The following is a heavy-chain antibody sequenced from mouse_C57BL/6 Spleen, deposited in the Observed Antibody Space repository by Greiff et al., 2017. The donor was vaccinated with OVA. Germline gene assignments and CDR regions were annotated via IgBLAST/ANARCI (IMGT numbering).Heavy chain of an antibody. J-gene: IGHJ4*01. D-gene: IGHD1-1*01. V-gene: IGHV1-61*01. CDR2: IYPSNGDT. CDR3: AREGGSKYDMDY. Sequence: QVQLQQSGAELVRPGSSVKLSCKASGYTFTSYWMDWVKQRPGHGLEWIGNIYPSNGDTNYNQKFKGKATLTVDKSSSTAYMQLSSLTSEDSAVSFCAREGGSKYDMDYWGQGTSVTVAS. CDR1: GYTFTSYW.